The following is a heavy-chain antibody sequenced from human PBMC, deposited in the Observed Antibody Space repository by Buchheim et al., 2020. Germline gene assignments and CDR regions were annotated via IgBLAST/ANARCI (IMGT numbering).Heavy chain of an antibody. Sequence: QVQLVQSGAEVKKPGASVKVSCKASGYTFTSYYMHWVRQAPGQGLEWMGIINPSGGSTSYAQKFQGRVTMTRDTSTSTVYMELSSLRSEDTAVYYCARAPGRVGATTAPDYYGMDVWGQETT. D-gene: IGHD1-26*01. J-gene: IGHJ6*02. V-gene: IGHV1-46*03. CDR1: GYTFTSYY. CDR3: ARAPGRVGATTAPDYYGMDV. CDR2: INPSGGST.